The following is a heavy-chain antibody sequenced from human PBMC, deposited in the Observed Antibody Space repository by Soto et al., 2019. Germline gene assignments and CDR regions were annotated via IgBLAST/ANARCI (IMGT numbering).Heavy chain of an antibody. J-gene: IGHJ4*02. CDR3: AREYYYDSSGFNY. V-gene: IGHV4-39*01. CDR1: GGSISSSSYY. Sequence: SETLSLTCTVSGGSISSSSYYWGWIRQPPGKGLEWIGSIYYSGSTYYNPSLKSRVTISVDTSKNQFSLKLSSVTAADTAVYYCAREYYYDSSGFNYWGQGTLVTVSS. CDR2: IYYSGST. D-gene: IGHD3-22*01.